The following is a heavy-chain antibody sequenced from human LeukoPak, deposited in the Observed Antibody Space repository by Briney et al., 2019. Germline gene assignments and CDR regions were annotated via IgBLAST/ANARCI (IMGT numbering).Heavy chain of an antibody. J-gene: IGHJ4*02. D-gene: IGHD3-22*01. V-gene: IGHV4-59*01. CDR2: MYYSGST. CDR1: GGSISSYY. CDR3: AKDGINYYDISGYDI. Sequence: PSETLSLTCTVSGGSISSYYWSWIRQPPGKGLEWIGYMYYSGSTNYNPSLKSRVTISVDTSKNQFSLKLSSVTAADTAVYYCAKDGINYYDISGYDIWGQGTLVTVSS.